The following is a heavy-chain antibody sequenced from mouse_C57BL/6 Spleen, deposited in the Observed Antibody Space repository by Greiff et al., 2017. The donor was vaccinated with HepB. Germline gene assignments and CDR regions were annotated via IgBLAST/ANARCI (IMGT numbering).Heavy chain of an antibody. V-gene: IGHV5-16*01. Sequence: EVKLVESEGGLVQPGRSMKLSCTASGFTFSDYYMAWVRQVPEKGLEWVANINYDGSSTYYLDSLKSRFIISRDNAKNILYLQMSSLKSEDTATYYCARDNYRYFDYWGQGTTLTVSS. CDR2: INYDGSST. J-gene: IGHJ2*01. D-gene: IGHD1-1*01. CDR3: ARDNYRYFDY. CDR1: GFTFSDYY.